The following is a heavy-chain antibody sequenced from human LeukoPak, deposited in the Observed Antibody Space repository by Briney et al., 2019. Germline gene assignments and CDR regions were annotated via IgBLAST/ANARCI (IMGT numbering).Heavy chain of an antibody. Sequence: GASVKVSCKASGYTFTSYGVSWVRQAPGQGLEWMGWISAYNGNTNYAQKLQGRVTMTTDTSTSTAYMELRSLRSDDTAVYYCARATEVSPFYYYGMDVWGQGTTVTVSS. CDR1: GYTFTSYG. V-gene: IGHV1-18*01. J-gene: IGHJ6*02. CDR2: ISAYNGNT. CDR3: ARATEVSPFYYYGMDV.